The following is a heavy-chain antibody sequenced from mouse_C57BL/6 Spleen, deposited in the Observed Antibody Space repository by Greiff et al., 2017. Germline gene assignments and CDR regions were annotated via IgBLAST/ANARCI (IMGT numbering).Heavy chain of an antibody. Sequence: EVQLVESGGGLVKPGGSLKLSCAASGFTFSDYGMHWVRQAPEKGLGWVAYISSGSSTLYYADTVKGRFTISRDNAKNTLFLRRTSLRYEDTAMYYCARKGTTVVAPAMDYGGQGTSVTVSS. CDR1: GFTFSDYG. D-gene: IGHD1-1*01. CDR3: ARKGTTVVAPAMDY. J-gene: IGHJ4*01. CDR2: ISSGSSTL. V-gene: IGHV5-17*01.